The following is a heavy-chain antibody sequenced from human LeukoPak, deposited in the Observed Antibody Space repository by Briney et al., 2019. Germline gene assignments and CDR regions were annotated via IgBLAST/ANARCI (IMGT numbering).Heavy chain of an antibody. CDR1: GFTVSSNY. J-gene: IGHJ6*03. D-gene: IGHD3-10*01. Sequence: GGSLRLSCAASGFTVSSNYMSWVRQAPGKGLEWVSVIHKNAITAYTDTAKGRFTISRDNSKNTLYLQMNNLTVDDTAVYYCARSLRVRGVPDYMDVWGKGTTVTVSS. V-gene: IGHV3-53*01. CDR2: IHKNAIT. CDR3: ARSLRVRGVPDYMDV.